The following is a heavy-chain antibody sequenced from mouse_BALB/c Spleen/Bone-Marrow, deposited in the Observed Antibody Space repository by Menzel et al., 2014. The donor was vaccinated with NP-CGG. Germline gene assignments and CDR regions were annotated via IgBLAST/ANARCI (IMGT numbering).Heavy chain of an antibody. D-gene: IGHD2-2*01. J-gene: IGHJ1*01. Sequence: VQLQQSGPELVKPGASVKMSCKASGYTFTSYVIHWVKQKPGQGPEWIGNINPYNDGTQYNEKFKGKATLTSDKSSSTAFMELSSLTSEDSAVYYCARSLYGYDWYFDVWGAGTTVTVSS. CDR1: GYTFTSYV. CDR2: INPYNDGT. CDR3: ARSLYGYDWYFDV. V-gene: IGHV1-14*01.